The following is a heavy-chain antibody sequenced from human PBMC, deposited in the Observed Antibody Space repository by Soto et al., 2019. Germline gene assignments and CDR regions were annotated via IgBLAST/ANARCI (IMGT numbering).Heavy chain of an antibody. CDR3: ARDKITGLFGY. CDR1: GGSFSGYY. J-gene: IGHJ4*02. Sequence: QVQLQQWGAGLLKPSETLSLTCAVYGGSFSGYYWTWIRQPPGTGLEWIGEINHSGSTNYNPSLKSRVTISVGKSTNHFSLKLTSVTAAVTAVYYCARDKITGLFGYWGQGTLVTVSS. CDR2: INHSGST. D-gene: IGHD2-8*02. V-gene: IGHV4-34*01.